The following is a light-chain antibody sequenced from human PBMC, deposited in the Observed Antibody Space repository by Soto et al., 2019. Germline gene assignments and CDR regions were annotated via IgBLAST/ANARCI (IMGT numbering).Light chain of an antibody. V-gene: IGKV4-1*01. J-gene: IGKJ1*01. CDR2: WAS. Sequence: DIVLTQSPDSLAVSLGERATINCKSSQSVLYSSNNKNYLAWYQQKPGQPPKLLIYWASTRESGVPDRFSGSGSGPDFTLTISSLEDEDVAVYYCQQYYSTPSWTFGQETNVEIK. CDR3: QQYYSTPSWT. CDR1: QSVLYSSNNKNY.